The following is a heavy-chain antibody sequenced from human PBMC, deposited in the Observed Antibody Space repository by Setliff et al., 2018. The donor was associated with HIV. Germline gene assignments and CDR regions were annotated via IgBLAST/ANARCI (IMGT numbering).Heavy chain of an antibody. CDR3: SRGVVGSYYDYVNIYYHDYIDL. CDR2: ISSVSTI. D-gene: IGHD3-22*01. Sequence: QRLSCAASGLSFSSYEMNWVRQAPGKELEWVSYISSVSTIDYANSVKGRVTISRDNAKNSLYLQMNNLRAADTAIYICSRGVVGSYYDYVNIYYHDYIDLWGKGTTVTVSS. CDR1: GLSFSSYE. V-gene: IGHV3-48*03. J-gene: IGHJ6*03.